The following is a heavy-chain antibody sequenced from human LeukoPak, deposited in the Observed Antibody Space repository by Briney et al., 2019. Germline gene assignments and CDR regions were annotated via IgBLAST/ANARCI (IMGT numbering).Heavy chain of an antibody. J-gene: IGHJ6*03. CDR3: ARSSYSYGGYYYYMDV. Sequence: PSETLSLTCTVSGGSISSYYWGWIRQPPGKGLEWIGSIYYSGSTYYNPSLKSRVTISVDTSKNQFSLKLSSVTAADTAVYYCARSSYSYGGYYYYMDVWGKGTTVTVSS. D-gene: IGHD5-18*01. CDR1: GGSISSYY. CDR2: IYYSGST. V-gene: IGHV4-39*07.